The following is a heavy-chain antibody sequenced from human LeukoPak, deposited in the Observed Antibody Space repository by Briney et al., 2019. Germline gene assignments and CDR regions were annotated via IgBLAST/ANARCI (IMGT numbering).Heavy chain of an antibody. CDR1: GFTFSTYN. CDR3: ARDSSPRYSGYDWVY. CDR2: INQDGSQT. V-gene: IGHV3-7*01. D-gene: IGHD5-12*01. J-gene: IGHJ4*02. Sequence: GGSLRLSCAASGFTFSTYNMNWVRQAPGKGLEWLANINQDGSQTSYVDSVRGRFTVSRDNAKNSLYLQMNSLRADDTAVYYCARDSSPRYSGYDWVYWGRGTLVTVSS.